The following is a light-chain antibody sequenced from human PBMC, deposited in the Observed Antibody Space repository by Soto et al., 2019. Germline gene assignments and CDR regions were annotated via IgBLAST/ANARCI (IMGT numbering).Light chain of an antibody. J-gene: IGKJ1*01. CDR2: GAS. Sequence: TQSPATLSVSPGERATLSCRASQNVRSNLAWYQQKPGQAPRLLIYGASTRATGIPARFSGRGSGTECILTISSLQSEDVAVYYCQQYDDWPETLGQGTKVDIK. CDR3: QQYDDWPET. CDR1: QNVRSN. V-gene: IGKV3-15*01.